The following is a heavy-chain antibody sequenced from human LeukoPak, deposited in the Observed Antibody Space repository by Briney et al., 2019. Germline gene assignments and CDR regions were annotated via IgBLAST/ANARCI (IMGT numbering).Heavy chain of an antibody. CDR1: GFTVSSNY. CDR2: IKQDGGQK. CDR3: ARADLRYFDWLFYFDY. V-gene: IGHV3-7*01. Sequence: GGSLRLSCAASGFTVSSNYMSWVRQAPGKGLEWVANIKQDGGQKYYVDSVKGRFTISRDNAKNSLYLQMNSLRAEDTAVYYCARADLRYFDWLFYFDYWGQGTLVTVSS. D-gene: IGHD3-9*01. J-gene: IGHJ4*02.